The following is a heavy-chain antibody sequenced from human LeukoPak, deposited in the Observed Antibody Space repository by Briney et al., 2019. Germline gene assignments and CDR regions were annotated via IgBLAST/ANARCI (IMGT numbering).Heavy chain of an antibody. D-gene: IGHD3-16*02. V-gene: IGHV3-7*05. CDR2: IKQDGSEK. Sequence: GGSLRLSCEGSGFTFTSAWMSWVRQAPGKGLEWVANIKQDGSEKYYVDSVKGRFTISRDNAKNSLYLQMNSLRAEDTAVYYCARGNYVWGSYRTFDYWGQGTLVTVSS. CDR1: GFTFTSAW. J-gene: IGHJ4*02. CDR3: ARGNYVWGSYRTFDY.